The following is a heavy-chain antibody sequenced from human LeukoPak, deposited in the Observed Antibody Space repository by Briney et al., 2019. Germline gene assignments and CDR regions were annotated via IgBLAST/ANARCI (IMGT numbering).Heavy chain of an antibody. V-gene: IGHV4-59*03. J-gene: IGHJ4*02. Sequence: SETLSLTCTVSGGSISSYYWSWSWKRQGTGLERVGNVYYSGSSNYNPTLTIRVTISVDTSKNQFPLKPSSVTAADTAVYYCGGGYSYGYVDYWGQGTLVTVSS. CDR1: GGSISSYY. D-gene: IGHD5-18*01. CDR3: GGGYSYGYVDY. CDR2: VYYSGSS.